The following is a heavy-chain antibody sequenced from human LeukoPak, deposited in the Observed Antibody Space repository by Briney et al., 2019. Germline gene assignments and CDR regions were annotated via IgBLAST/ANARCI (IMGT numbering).Heavy chain of an antibody. Sequence: GASVNVSCKASVYTFTAYYMHWVRQAPGQGLEWMGWINPNSGGTVYARNFQGRVTMTRDTSISTAYMELNRLSSDEPAVYYCARGPADREGGGRDWFDPWGQGTLVTVSS. CDR1: VYTFTAYY. J-gene: IGHJ5*02. V-gene: IGHV1-2*02. D-gene: IGHD2-2*01. CDR2: INPNSGGT. CDR3: ARGPADREGGGRDWFDP.